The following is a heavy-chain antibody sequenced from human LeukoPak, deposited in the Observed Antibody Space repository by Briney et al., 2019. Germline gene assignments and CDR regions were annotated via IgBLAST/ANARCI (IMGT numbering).Heavy chain of an antibody. J-gene: IGHJ4*02. CDR1: GGPISSSSDY. CDR3: ARTGPIKDS. CDR2: IYYSGST. V-gene: IGHV4-39*01. Sequence: SETLSLTCTVSGGPISSSSDYWGWIRQPPGKGLEWIGSIYYSGSTYYNPSLKSRVTISVDTSRNQFSLRLNSVTAADTAVYYCARTGPIKDSWGQGTLVTVSS.